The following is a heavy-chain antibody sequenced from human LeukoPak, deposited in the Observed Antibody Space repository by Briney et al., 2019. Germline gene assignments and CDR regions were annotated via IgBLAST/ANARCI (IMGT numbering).Heavy chain of an antibody. D-gene: IGHD5-18*01. CDR1: GFTFSSYA. V-gene: IGHV3-30-3*01. CDR3: ARLETAMVTGEYYFDY. CDR2: ISSDGNNE. Sequence: GGSLRLSCAASGFTFSSYAMHWVRQAPGKGLEWVAVISSDGNNEYYADSVKGRLTISRDNSKNTLYLQMNSLRAEDTAMYYCARLETAMVTGEYYFDYWGQGTLVTVSS. J-gene: IGHJ4*02.